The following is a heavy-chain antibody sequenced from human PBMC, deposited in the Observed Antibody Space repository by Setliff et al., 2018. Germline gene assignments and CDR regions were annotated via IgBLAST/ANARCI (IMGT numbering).Heavy chain of an antibody. J-gene: IGHJ4*02. V-gene: IGHV3-20*01. Sequence: PGGSLRLACAGSGFTFSSYSMNWGRKAPGKGLEWVSGITSNGGSPGYADSVRGRFTVSRDNAKNTLYLEMNNLRAEDSAVYDCARRGTTAFDCWGLGTLVTVSS. D-gene: IGHD4-4*01. CDR1: GFTFSSYS. CDR2: ITSNGGSP. CDR3: ARRGTTAFDC.